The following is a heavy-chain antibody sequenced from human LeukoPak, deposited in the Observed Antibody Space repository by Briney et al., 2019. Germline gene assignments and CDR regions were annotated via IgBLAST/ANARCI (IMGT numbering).Heavy chain of an antibody. D-gene: IGHD2-15*01. Sequence: GGSLRLSCAASGFTFSSYWMSWVRQAPGKGLEWVANIKQDGSEKYYVDSVKGRFTISRDNAKNSLYLQMNSLRAEDTAVYYCARIFHCSGGSCYSSFDYWGQGTLVTVSS. V-gene: IGHV3-7*01. CDR2: IKQDGSEK. J-gene: IGHJ4*02. CDR3: ARIFHCSGGSCYSSFDY. CDR1: GFTFSSYW.